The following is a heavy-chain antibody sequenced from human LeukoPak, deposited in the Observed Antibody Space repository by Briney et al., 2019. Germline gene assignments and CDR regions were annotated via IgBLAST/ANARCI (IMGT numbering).Heavy chain of an antibody. V-gene: IGHV4-59*01. Sequence: SETLSLTCTVSGGSISTYYWNWIRQPPGKGLEWIGDIYYSGSTNYNPSLKSRVTISVDTSKNQFSLKLSSVTAADTAMYYCARDGSARYYFDYWGQGTLVTVSS. CDR2: IYYSGST. CDR1: GGSISTYY. CDR3: ARDGSARYYFDY. J-gene: IGHJ4*02.